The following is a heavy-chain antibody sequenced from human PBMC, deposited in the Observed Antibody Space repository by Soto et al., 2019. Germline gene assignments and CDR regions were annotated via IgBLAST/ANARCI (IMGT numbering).Heavy chain of an antibody. V-gene: IGHV4-34*01. CDR3: ARSRGRADY. J-gene: IGHJ4*02. Sequence: QVQLQQWGAGLLKPSETLSLTCAVYGGSFSGYYWSWIRQPPGKGLEWIGEINHSGSTNYNPSLKSRVPISVDTSKNQFSLKLSSVTAADTAVYSCARSRGRADYWGQGTLVTVSS. CDR1: GGSFSGYY. CDR2: INHSGST.